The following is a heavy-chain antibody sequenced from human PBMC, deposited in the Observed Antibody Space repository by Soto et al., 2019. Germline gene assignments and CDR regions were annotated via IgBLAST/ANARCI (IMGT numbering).Heavy chain of an antibody. J-gene: IGHJ4*02. CDR3: AREVAIVATQADY. CDR2: IKQDGSEK. CDR1: GFTFSSYW. Sequence: GGSLRLSCAASGFTFSSYWMSWVRQAPGKGLEWVANIKQDGSEKYYVDSVKGRFTISRDNAKNSLYLQMNSLRAEDTAVYYCAREVAIVATQADYWGQGTLVTVSS. D-gene: IGHD5-12*01. V-gene: IGHV3-7*01.